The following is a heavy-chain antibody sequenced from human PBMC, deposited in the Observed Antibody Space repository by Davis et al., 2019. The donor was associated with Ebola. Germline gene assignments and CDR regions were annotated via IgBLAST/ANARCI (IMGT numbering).Heavy chain of an antibody. Sequence: PSETLSLTCTVSGGSITNSSYYWGWIRQSPGKGLEWIGSIFYSGSTYYNPSLKSRVTISVDTSKNQFSLKVNSVTAADTAVYYCASAYDSTTVFQHWGQGTLVSVSS. CDR3: ASAYDSTTVFQH. CDR1: GGSITNSSYY. CDR2: IFYSGST. D-gene: IGHD3-22*01. V-gene: IGHV4-39*01. J-gene: IGHJ1*01.